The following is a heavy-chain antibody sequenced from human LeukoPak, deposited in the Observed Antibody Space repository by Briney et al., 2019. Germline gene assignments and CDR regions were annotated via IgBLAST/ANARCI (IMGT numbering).Heavy chain of an antibody. CDR3: ARGRSRYYYDSSGYHSDFDY. CDR2: ISGRGTKI. D-gene: IGHD3-22*01. V-gene: IGHV3-11*04. Sequence: GGSLRLSCAASGFTFSDYYMTWIRQAPGKGLEWVSYISGRGTKIDYADSVKGRFTISRDNAKNSLYLQMNSLRAEDTAVYYCARGRSRYYYDSSGYHSDFDYWGQGTLVTVSS. CDR1: GFTFSDYY. J-gene: IGHJ4*02.